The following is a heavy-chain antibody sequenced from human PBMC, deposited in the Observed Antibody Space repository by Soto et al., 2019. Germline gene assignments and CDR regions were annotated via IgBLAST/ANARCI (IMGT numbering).Heavy chain of an antibody. CDR1: GFTFSSYA. J-gene: IGHJ4*02. CDR3: AKSRTIFGVVFDY. D-gene: IGHD3-3*01. V-gene: IGHV3-23*01. Sequence: EVQMLESGGGLVQPGGSLRLSCAASGFTFSSYAMSWVRQAPGKGLEWVSAISGSGGSTYYADSVKGRFTISRDNSKNTLYLQMNSLRAEDTAVYYCAKSRTIFGVVFDYWGQGTLVTVSS. CDR2: ISGSGGST.